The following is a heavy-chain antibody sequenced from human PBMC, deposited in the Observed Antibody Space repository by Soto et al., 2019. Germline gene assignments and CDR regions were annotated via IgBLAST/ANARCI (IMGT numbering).Heavy chain of an antibody. J-gene: IGHJ4*02. CDR3: AAESPPTYYYDSSGYMSWYFDY. D-gene: IGHD3-22*01. CDR2: IVVGSGNT. V-gene: IGHV1-58*01. CDR1: GFTFTSSA. Sequence: ASVKVSCKASGFTFTSSAVQWVRQARGQRLEWIGWIVVGSGNTNYAQKFQERVTITRDKSTSTAYMELSSLRSEDTAVYYCAAESPPTYYYDSSGYMSWYFDYWGQGTLVTVSS.